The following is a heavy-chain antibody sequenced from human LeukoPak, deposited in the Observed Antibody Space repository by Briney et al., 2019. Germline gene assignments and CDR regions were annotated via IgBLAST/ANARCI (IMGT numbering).Heavy chain of an antibody. J-gene: IGHJ3*02. CDR3: ARRGGSGRAFDI. V-gene: IGHV4-39*01. CDR2: ISYSGST. Sequence: PSETLSLTCSVSGGSISSSSYYWGWIRPPPGKGLEWIGDISYSGSTYYTPSLKSRVTTPVDTSKNQFSLKLNAVTATDTAVYYCARRGGSGRAFDIWGQGTMVTVSS. CDR1: GGSISSSSYY. D-gene: IGHD1-26*01.